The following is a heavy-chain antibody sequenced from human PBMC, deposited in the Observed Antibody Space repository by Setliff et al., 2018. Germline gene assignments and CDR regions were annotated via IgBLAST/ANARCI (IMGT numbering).Heavy chain of an antibody. D-gene: IGHD5-12*01. CDR3: ARDPASSGYDTYYYYYYGMDV. CDR1: GYPFTSYA. J-gene: IGHJ6*02. CDR2: INAGNGNT. Sequence: ASVKVSCKASGYPFTSYAMHWVRQAPGQRLEWMGWINAGNGNTKYSQKFQGRVTITRDTSASTAYMELSSLRSEDTAVYYCARDPASSGYDTYYYYYYGMDVWGQGTTVTVSS. V-gene: IGHV1-3*01.